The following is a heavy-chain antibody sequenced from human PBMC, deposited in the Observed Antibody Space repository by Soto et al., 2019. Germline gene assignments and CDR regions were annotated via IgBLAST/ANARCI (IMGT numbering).Heavy chain of an antibody. V-gene: IGHV3-30-3*01. CDR1: GFTFSSYA. CDR3: ARDYGSYPYYYHAVDV. D-gene: IGHD1-26*01. J-gene: IGHJ6*02. CDR2: ISYEGTNR. Sequence: GGSLRLSCAASGFTFSSYAMYWVRQAPGKGLEWVAVISYEGTNRYYADSVKGRSTISRDNSKNTLDLQMNSLRTEDTAVYYCARDYGSYPYYYHAVDVWGQGTTVTVSS.